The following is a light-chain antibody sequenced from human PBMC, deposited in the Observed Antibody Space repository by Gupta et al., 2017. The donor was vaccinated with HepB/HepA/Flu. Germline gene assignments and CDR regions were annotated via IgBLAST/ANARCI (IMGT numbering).Light chain of an antibody. CDR2: QDN. J-gene: IGLJ1*01. CDR3: QAWDSSTYV. Sequence: SFELTQPPSVSVSPGQTASITCSGDTLGDKFASWYQQKPGQSPVLVIYQDNKRPSGVPERFSGSNSGNTATLTISWTQAMDEADYYCQAWDSSTYVFGTGTKVTVL. V-gene: IGLV3-1*01. CDR1: TLGDKF.